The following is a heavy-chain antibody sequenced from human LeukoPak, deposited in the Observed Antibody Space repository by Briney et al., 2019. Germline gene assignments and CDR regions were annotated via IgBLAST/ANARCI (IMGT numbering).Heavy chain of an antibody. Sequence: GGSLRLSCAGSGFTFSSYAMTWVRQAPGKGLEWVPIISSGGGGSYYADSVKGRFTISRDNSKNTLYLQMNSLRAEDTAIYYCAKGGWTGWFDPWGPGTLVTVSS. D-gene: IGHD6-19*01. CDR3: AKGGWTGWFDP. V-gene: IGHV3-23*01. CDR2: ISSGGGGS. CDR1: GFTFSSYA. J-gene: IGHJ5*02.